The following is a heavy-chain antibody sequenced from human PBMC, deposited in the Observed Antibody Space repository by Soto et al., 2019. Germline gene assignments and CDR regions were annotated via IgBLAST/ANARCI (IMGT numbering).Heavy chain of an antibody. V-gene: IGHV4-39*01. CDR3: ARHGPLSNNWNQLDY. J-gene: IGHJ4*02. D-gene: IGHD1-1*01. Sequence: QLQLQESGPGLVKPSETLSLTCTVSGGSISSSSYYWGWIRQPPGKGLEWIGNIYYSGSTYYNPSLKSRVTISVDTSNNHFSLKLSSVTAADTAVYYCARHGPLSNNWNQLDYWGQGTLVTVSS. CDR1: GGSISSSSYY. CDR2: IYYSGST.